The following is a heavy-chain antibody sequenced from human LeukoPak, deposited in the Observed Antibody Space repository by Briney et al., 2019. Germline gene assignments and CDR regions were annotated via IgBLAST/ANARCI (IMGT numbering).Heavy chain of an antibody. CDR3: ARGGPGLQFDY. V-gene: IGHV4-59*01. J-gene: IGHJ4*02. Sequence: SETLSLTCTISGGSTSTYYWSWIRQPPGQGLEWIGCVYYSGSTNYNPSLKSRVTISVDTSKNQFPLKVTSVTAADTAVYYCARGGPGLQFDYWGQGTLVTVSS. CDR1: GGSTSTYY. CDR2: VYYSGST.